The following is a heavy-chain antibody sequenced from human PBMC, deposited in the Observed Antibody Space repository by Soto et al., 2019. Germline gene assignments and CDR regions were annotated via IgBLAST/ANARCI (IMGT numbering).Heavy chain of an antibody. CDR2: ISYDGTNK. CDR3: ARDGASY. V-gene: IGHV3-30-3*01. Sequence: QVQLVESGGGVIQPGRSLRLSCAASGFTFSTYAMHWLRQAPGKGLEWVAVISYDGTNKYYADSVKGRITISRDNSKNTLYLQMNSLRAEDTAVFYCARDGASYWGQGTPVIVSS. J-gene: IGHJ4*02. CDR1: GFTFSTYA. D-gene: IGHD3-16*01.